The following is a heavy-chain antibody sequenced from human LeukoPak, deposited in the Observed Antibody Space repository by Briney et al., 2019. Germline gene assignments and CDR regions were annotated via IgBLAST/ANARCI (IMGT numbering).Heavy chain of an antibody. CDR3: AKGDTS. D-gene: IGHD2-21*02. CDR1: GFNITNYD. V-gene: IGHV3-30*02. J-gene: IGHJ5*02. CDR2: IRYDGSDK. Sequence: GGSLRLSCAASGFNITNYDMHWVRQAPGKGLEWVAFIRYDGSDKYYADSVKGRFTISRDNSKNTLYLQMNSLRTEDTAVYYCAKGDTSWGQGTLVTVSS.